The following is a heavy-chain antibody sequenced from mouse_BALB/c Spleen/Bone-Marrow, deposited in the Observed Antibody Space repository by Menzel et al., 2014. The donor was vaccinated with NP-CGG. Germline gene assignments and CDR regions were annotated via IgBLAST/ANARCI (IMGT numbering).Heavy chain of an antibody. CDR1: GFNIKDTH. CDR3: AREVDYAMDY. J-gene: IGHJ4*01. Sequence: VQLQQSGAELVRPGASVKLSCTASGFNIKDTHMHWVKQRPEQGLEWIGRIDPANGNTKYDPKFQGKATITADTSSITAYLQLSSLTSEDTAVYYCAREVDYAMDYWGQGTSVTVSS. V-gene: IGHV14-3*02. D-gene: IGHD1-1*01. CDR2: IDPANGNT.